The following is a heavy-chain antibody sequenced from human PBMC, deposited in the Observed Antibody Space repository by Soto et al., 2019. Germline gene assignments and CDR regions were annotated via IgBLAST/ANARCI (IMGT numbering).Heavy chain of an antibody. CDR2: LTVTGDSA. CDR3: AKNGCSSPACYPYYYYVDV. J-gene: IGHJ6*03. D-gene: IGHD2-15*01. V-gene: IGHV3-23*01. CDR1: GFRLSDSA. Sequence: EVQLLESGGGLVQPGGSLRLSCAASGFRLSDSAVSWVRQAPGKGLEWVSSLTVTGDSAFYSDSVKGPFTISRDISKSTLYLQMNSLRAGDTAVYYCAKNGCSSPACYPYYYYVDVWGRVATVTVSS.